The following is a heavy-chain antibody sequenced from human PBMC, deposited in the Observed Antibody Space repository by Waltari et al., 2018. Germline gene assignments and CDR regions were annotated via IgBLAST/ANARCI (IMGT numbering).Heavy chain of an antibody. V-gene: IGHV5-51*01. CDR3: ARQSRSSDWYDY. CDR1: GSKFSSYR. J-gene: IGHJ4*02. CDR2: IYPGDSET. Sequence: EVQLVQSGVEVKTPGEPLKVSWLGSGSKFSSYRIAWVRQVPGKGLAWVGIIYPGDSETRYSPSFQGQVTMSVDKSATTAYLQWTNMKASDTAMYYCARQSRSSDWYDYWGQGTLITVSS. D-gene: IGHD3-9*01.